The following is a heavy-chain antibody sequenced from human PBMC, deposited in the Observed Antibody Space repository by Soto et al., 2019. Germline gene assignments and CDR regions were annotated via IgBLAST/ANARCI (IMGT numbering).Heavy chain of an antibody. CDR1: GGSISSGDHC. V-gene: IGHV4-30-4*01. CDR2: IYNSGST. CDR3: AALDRGGYLVIPNYDFDY. J-gene: IGHJ4*02. D-gene: IGHD3-9*01. Sequence: SETLSLTCTVSGGSISSGDHCWSWIRQPPGKGIEWIGYIYNSGSTYYNPSLKSRVTISVDTSKNQFSLKLSFVTAADTAVFYCAALDRGGYLVIPNYDFDYWGQGTLVTFS.